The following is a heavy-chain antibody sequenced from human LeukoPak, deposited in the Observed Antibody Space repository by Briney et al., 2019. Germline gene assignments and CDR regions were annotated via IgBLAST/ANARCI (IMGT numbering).Heavy chain of an antibody. CDR2: IRYDGSNK. J-gene: IGHJ1*01. V-gene: IGHV3-30*02. Sequence: GGSLRLSCAASEFTFSSYGMHWVRQAPGKGLEWVAFIRYDGSNKYYTDSVKGRFTISRDNSKNTLYLQMNSLRAEDTAVYYCANLRTPVTTARSYLGGQGTLVTVSS. CDR1: EFTFSSYG. CDR3: ANLRTPVTTARSYL. D-gene: IGHD4-17*01.